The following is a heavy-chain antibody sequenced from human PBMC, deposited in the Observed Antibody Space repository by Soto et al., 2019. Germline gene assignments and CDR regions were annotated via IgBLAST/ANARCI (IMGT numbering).Heavy chain of an antibody. Sequence: ASVKVSCKASGFTFTSSAVQWVRQARGQRLEWIGWIVVGSGNTNYAQKFQERVTITRDMSTSTAYMELSSLRSEDTAVYYCAADSRATRSFRFDPWGQGTLVTVSS. V-gene: IGHV1-58*01. D-gene: IGHD5-12*01. CDR1: GFTFTSSA. J-gene: IGHJ5*02. CDR3: AADSRATRSFRFDP. CDR2: IVVGSGNT.